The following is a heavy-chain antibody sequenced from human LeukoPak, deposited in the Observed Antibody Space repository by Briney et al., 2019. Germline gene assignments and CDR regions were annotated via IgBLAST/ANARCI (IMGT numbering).Heavy chain of an antibody. Sequence: PGGSLRLSCVASGIAFSNSIMRWVRQAPGKGLEWVSAMSYDGFSKYYADSMKGRLTISRDDSKNTVYLQMKSLRPEDTAVYYCAREGHTSGYCGTFDVWGQGTTVAVS. CDR3: AREGHTSGYCGTFDV. D-gene: IGHD3-22*01. V-gene: IGHV3-30*04. CDR1: GIAFSNSI. J-gene: IGHJ3*01. CDR2: MSYDGFSK.